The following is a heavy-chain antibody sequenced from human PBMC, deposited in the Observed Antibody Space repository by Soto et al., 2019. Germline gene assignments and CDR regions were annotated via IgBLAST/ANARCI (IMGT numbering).Heavy chain of an antibody. CDR3: AGIILRYSGSYYAGY. V-gene: IGHV1-3*01. J-gene: IGHJ4*02. Sequence: QVQLVQSGAEVKKPGASVKVSCKASGYTFTSYAMHWVRQAPGQRLEWMGWINAGNGNTKYSQKCQGRVTITRDTSASTAYMELSSLRSEDTAVYYCAGIILRYSGSYYAGYWGQGTLVTVSS. CDR1: GYTFTSYA. D-gene: IGHD1-26*01. CDR2: INAGNGNT.